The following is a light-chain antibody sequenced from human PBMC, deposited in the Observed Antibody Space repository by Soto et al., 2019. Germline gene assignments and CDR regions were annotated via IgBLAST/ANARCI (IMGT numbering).Light chain of an antibody. J-gene: IGKJ3*01. CDR1: QSVRRN. Sequence: EIVMTQSPATLSLSPGERATLSCGASQSVRRNLAWYQQKPGQAPRLLLYDTSTRATGIPDRVSGSGSGTEFTLTISSLQSEDFAVYYCQQYNDWPPLTFGPGTKVDIK. V-gene: IGKV3-15*01. CDR2: DTS. CDR3: QQYNDWPPLT.